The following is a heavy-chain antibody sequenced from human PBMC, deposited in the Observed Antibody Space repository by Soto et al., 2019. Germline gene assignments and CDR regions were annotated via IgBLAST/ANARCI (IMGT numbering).Heavy chain of an antibody. CDR3: AKVRASYLSASYFYYGLDV. V-gene: IGHV3-23*01. Sequence: EVELLESGGGLVRPGGSLRLSCAASGCTFSHYVLSWVRQSPERGLEWVSSISGSGSSVYVADSVRGRFIMSRDLSTNTVSLQMNSLRAEATAVYYCAKVRASYLSASYFYYGLDVWGQGTTVTVSS. J-gene: IGHJ6*02. CDR2: ISGSGSSV. D-gene: IGHD3-10*01. CDR1: GCTFSHYV.